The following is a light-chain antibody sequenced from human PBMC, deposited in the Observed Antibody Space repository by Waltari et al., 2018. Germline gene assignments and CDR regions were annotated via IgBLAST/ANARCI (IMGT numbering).Light chain of an antibody. V-gene: IGKV1-39*01. Sequence: DIHMTQSTSYLSATLGDTVNITCRASQSVSDYLNWYQQKPGKAPRLLIYTASSLQSGVPSTFSGSGSGTEFTLTISSLQIEDFATYYCQQSYTTPYTFGQGTKLEIK. CDR2: TAS. CDR1: QSVSDY. CDR3: QQSYTTPYT. J-gene: IGKJ2*01.